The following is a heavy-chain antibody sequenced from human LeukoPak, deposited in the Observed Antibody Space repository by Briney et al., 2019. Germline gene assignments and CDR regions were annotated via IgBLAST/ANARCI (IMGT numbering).Heavy chain of an antibody. D-gene: IGHD6-6*01. CDR2: ISGSSGST. J-gene: IGHJ2*01. CDR1: GFTFSSYA. Sequence: GGSLRLSCAASGFTFSSYAMSWVRQAPGKGLEWVSGISGSSGSTYYADSVRGRFTISRDNSKNTLYLQMNSLRVEDTAVYYCAKDPHRSTSPWYFDLRGRGTLVIVSS. V-gene: IGHV3-23*01. CDR3: AKDPHRSTSPWYFDL.